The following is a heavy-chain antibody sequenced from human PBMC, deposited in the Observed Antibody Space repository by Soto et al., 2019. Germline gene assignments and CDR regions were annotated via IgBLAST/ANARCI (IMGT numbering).Heavy chain of an antibody. D-gene: IGHD1-7*01. CDR2: ISSNGGTT. J-gene: IGHJ4*02. Sequence: EVQLAESGGGMVQPGGSLRLSCVASGFTFSSYDIHWVRQASGKGLEYVSSISSNGGTTYYGNSVKGRFTISRDNSKNTLYLQMGSLRAEDMAVYYCVRRVSGNYDYWGQGTLVTVSS. CDR3: VRRVSGNYDY. CDR1: GFTFSSYD. V-gene: IGHV3-64*01.